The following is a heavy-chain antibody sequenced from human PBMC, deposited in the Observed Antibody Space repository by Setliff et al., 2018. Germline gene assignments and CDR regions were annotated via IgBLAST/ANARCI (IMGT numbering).Heavy chain of an antibody. J-gene: IGHJ5*02. CDR1: GGSFNVYF. CDR2: ISHSGST. V-gene: IGHV4-34*01. D-gene: IGHD1-1*01. Sequence: LSLTCAVYGGSFNVYFWSWIRQPPGKGLEWIGEISHSGSTNYSPSLKSRVTMSVDKSKNQFSLKVSSVTAADTAVYYCARTTGSTHNWLDPWGPGTLVTV. CDR3: ARTTGSTHNWLDP.